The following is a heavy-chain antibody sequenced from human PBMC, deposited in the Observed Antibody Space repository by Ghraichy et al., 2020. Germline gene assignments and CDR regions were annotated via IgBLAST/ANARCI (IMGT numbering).Heavy chain of an antibody. CDR3: ARHGGSCVGGSCYSAVFFVY. D-gene: IGHD2-15*01. V-gene: IGHV4-39*01. Sequence: SETLSLTCTVSGGSISSSSYYWGWIRQPPGKGLEWIGSIYYSGSTYYNPSLKSRVTISVDTSKNQFSLKLSSVTAADTAVYYCARHGGSCVGGSCYSAVFFVYWGQGTLVTVSS. J-gene: IGHJ4*02. CDR2: IYYSGST. CDR1: GGSISSSSYY.